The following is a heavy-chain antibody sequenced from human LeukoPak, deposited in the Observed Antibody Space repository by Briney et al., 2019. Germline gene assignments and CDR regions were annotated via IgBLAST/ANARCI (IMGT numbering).Heavy chain of an antibody. CDR2: VNPNSGNT. D-gene: IGHD3-22*01. J-gene: IGHJ4*02. Sequence: ASVKVSCKASGYTFTSYDINWVRQATGQGLEWMGWVNPNSGNTGYAQKFQGRVTMTRNTSISTAYMELSSLRSEDTAVYYCAGDYYYDSAFDYWGQGTLVTVSS. CDR3: AGDYYYDSAFDY. V-gene: IGHV1-8*01. CDR1: GYTFTSYD.